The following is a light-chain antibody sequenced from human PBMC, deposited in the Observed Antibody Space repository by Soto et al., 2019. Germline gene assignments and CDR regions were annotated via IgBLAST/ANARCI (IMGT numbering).Light chain of an antibody. J-gene: IGKJ1*01. Sequence: EIVLTHSPDTLSLTPRERATLSCGSSQSVDSSYVAWYQQKPGLAPRLXMFDASSRENGIPERFRGSGSGTGFTRTISSLEPEDFAVYYCQQYSSSIWTFGQGTKVDI. CDR2: DAS. CDR3: QQYSSSIWT. CDR1: QSVDSSY. V-gene: IGKV3D-20*01.